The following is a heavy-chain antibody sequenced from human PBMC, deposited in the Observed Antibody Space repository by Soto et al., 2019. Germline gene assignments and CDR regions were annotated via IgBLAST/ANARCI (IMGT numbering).Heavy chain of an antibody. CDR2: IYYSGST. V-gene: IGHV4-59*01. Sequence: QVQLQESGPGLVKPSETLSLTCTVSGGSISSYYWSWIRQPPGKGLEWIGYIYYSGSTNYNPSLKSRVTISVDTSKNQFSLKLSSVTAADTAVYYCARGRRYYDSSGRIGGFDYWGQGTLVTVSS. J-gene: IGHJ4*02. D-gene: IGHD3-22*01. CDR1: GGSISSYY. CDR3: ARGRRYYDSSGRIGGFDY.